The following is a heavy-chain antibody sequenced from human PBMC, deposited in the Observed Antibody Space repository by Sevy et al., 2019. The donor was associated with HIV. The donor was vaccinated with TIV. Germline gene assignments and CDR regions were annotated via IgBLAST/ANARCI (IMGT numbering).Heavy chain of an antibody. J-gene: IGHJ3*02. CDR3: AKGLGMVQGALLSDDI. CDR1: GFTFRSYG. Sequence: GGSLRLSCAASGFTFRSYGMHWVRQAPGKGLEWVAFIRYDGSTKYYADSVKGRFTIYRDNSKNTLYLQMNSLRGDDTSLYYCAKGLGMVQGALLSDDIWGQGTMVTVSS. CDR2: IRYDGSTK. D-gene: IGHD3-10*01. V-gene: IGHV3-30*02.